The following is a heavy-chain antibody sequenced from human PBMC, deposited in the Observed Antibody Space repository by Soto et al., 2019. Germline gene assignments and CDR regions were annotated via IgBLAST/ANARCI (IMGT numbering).Heavy chain of an antibody. Sequence: QVQLVQSGAEVKKPGASVKVSCKASGYTFTSYDINWVRQATGQGLEWMGWMNPNSGNTGYTQKFQGRVTMTRNTSISTAYMELSSLRSEDTAVYYCARWPDGYYYYGMDVWGQGTTVTVSS. CDR2: MNPNSGNT. CDR1: GYTFTSYD. CDR3: ARWPDGYYYYGMDV. J-gene: IGHJ6*02. V-gene: IGHV1-8*01.